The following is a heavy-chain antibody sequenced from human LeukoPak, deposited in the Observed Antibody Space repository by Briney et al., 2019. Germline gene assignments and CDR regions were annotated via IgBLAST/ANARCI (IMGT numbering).Heavy chain of an antibody. CDR2: INTDGSST. V-gene: IGHV3-74*01. CDR1: GFTFSSYW. Sequence: GGSLRLSCAASGFTFSSYWMHWVRQAPGKGLVWVSRINTDGSSTSYADSVKGRFTISRDNAKNTLYLQMNSLRAEDTAVYYSAWWDSEIVVGLAAMFIGYWCQGTLVTVSS. J-gene: IGHJ4*02. CDR3: AWWDSEIVVGLAAMFIGY. D-gene: IGHD2-2*01.